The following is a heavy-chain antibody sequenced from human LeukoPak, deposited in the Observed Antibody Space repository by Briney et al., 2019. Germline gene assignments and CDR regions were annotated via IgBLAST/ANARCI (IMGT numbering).Heavy chain of an antibody. V-gene: IGHV4-59*12. CDR2: ISYSGTT. J-gene: IGHJ4*02. D-gene: IGHD6-19*01. Sequence: SETLSLTCTVSGGSISSYYWSWIRQPPGKGLEWIGYISYSGTTNYNPFLKSRVTISVDTSKDQFSLKLSSVTAADTAVYYCAREGSSGWYGDYWGQGTLVTVSS. CDR3: AREGSSGWYGDY. CDR1: GGSISSYY.